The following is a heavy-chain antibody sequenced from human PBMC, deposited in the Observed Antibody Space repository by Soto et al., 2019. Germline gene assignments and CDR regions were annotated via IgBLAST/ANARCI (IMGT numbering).Heavy chain of an antibody. V-gene: IGHV3-23*01. CDR2: ISGSGGST. CDR3: AKAQGYDFWSGYYSDDY. J-gene: IGHJ4*02. D-gene: IGHD3-3*01. CDR1: GFTFSSYA. Sequence: EVQLLESGGGLVQPGGSLRLSCAASGFTFSSYAMSWVRQAPGKGLEWVSAISGSGGSTYYADSVKGRFTISRDNSKNTPYLQMNSLRAEDTAVYYCAKAQGYDFWSGYYSDDYWGQGTLVTVSS.